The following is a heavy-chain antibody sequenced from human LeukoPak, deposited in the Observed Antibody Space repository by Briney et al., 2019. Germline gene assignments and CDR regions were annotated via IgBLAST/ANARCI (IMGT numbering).Heavy chain of an antibody. CDR1: GVSISSSSYF. V-gene: IGHV4-31*03. CDR2: ISYRGST. CDR3: ASSRYYDSSGYYHFDY. J-gene: IGHJ4*02. D-gene: IGHD3-22*01. Sequence: SETLSLTCTVSGVSISSSSYFWTWIRQHPGKGLEWIGYISYRGSTSYNPSLKGRVTISEDTSKTQFSLKLSSVTAADTAVYYCASSRYYDSSGYYHFDYWGQGTLVTVSS.